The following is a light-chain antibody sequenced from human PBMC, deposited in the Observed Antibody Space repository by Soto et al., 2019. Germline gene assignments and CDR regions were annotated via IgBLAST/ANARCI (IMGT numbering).Light chain of an antibody. Sequence: DIQMTQSPSSLSASVGDTVSITCRASHSINNYVHWYQQTPGKAPKLLIYRASNLESGVPSRFSGSGSGTQFTLTINSLQPEDFATYFCLQTYSTAAFVQGTRV. V-gene: IGKV1-39*01. J-gene: IGKJ1*01. CDR2: RAS. CDR3: LQTYSTAA. CDR1: HSINNY.